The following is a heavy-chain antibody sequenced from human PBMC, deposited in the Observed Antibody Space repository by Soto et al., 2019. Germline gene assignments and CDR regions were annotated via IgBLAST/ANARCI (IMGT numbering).Heavy chain of an antibody. CDR3: TRHPIGVPFDP. CDR1: GFTLSGSA. J-gene: IGHJ5*02. CDR2: IRSKANSYAT. D-gene: IGHD3-10*01. Sequence: PGGSLRLSCAASGFTLSGSAMHWVRQASGKGLEWVGRIRSKANSYATAYAASVKGRFTISRDDSKNTAYLQMNSPKTEDTAVYYCTRHPIGVPFDPWGQGTLVTVSS. V-gene: IGHV3-73*01.